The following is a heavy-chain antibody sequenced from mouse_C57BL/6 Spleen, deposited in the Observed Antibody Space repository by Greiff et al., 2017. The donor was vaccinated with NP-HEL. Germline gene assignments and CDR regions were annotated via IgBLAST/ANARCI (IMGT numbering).Heavy chain of an antibody. D-gene: IGHD1-1*01. CDR1: GYAFSSSW. CDR3: AGVYSGFAY. V-gene: IGHV1-82*01. J-gene: IGHJ3*01. CDR2: IYPGDGDT. Sequence: QVQLKVSGPELVKPGASVKISCKASGYAFSSSWMNWVKQRPGKGLEWIGRIYPGDGDTNYNGKFKGKATLTADKSSSTAYMQLSSLTSEDSAVYFCAGVYSGFAYWGQGTLVTVSA.